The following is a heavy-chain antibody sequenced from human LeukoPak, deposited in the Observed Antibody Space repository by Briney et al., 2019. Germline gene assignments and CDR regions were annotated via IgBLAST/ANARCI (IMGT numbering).Heavy chain of an antibody. D-gene: IGHD1-26*01. CDR3: ARDQLGTGSDFDAFDI. CDR2: IRYDGSNK. J-gene: IGHJ3*02. CDR1: GFTFSSYG. Sequence: GGSLRLSCAASGFTFSSYGMHWVRQAPGKGLEWVAFIRYDGSNKYYADSVKGRFTISRDNSKNTLYLQMNSLRAEDTAVYYCARDQLGTGSDFDAFDIWGQGTMVTVSS. V-gene: IGHV3-30*02.